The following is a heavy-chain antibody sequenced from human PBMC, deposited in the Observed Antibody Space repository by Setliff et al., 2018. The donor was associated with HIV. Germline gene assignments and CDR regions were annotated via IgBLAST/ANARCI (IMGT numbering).Heavy chain of an antibody. CDR2: INPSSGST. J-gene: IGHJ1*01. V-gene: IGHV1-46*01. D-gene: IGHD6-6*01. Sequence: ASVKVSCKASGYTFTSYYMHWVRQAPGQGLEWMGIINPSSGSTTYAQKFQGRVTMTRDTSTSTVYMELSSLRSEDTAVYYCARDPAPSSSASYFNHWGQGTPVTVSS. CDR3: ARDPAPSSSASYFNH. CDR1: GYTFTSYY.